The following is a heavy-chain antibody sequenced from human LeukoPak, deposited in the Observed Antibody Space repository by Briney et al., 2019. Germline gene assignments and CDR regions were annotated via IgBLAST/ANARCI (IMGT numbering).Heavy chain of an antibody. V-gene: IGHV1-69*13. CDR2: IIPIFGTA. CDR1: GGTFSSYA. D-gene: IGHD6-13*01. Sequence: PVKVSCKGSGGTFSSYAISWVRQGPGQRVEWMGGIIPIFGTANYAQKFQGRVTITADESTSTAYMELSSLRSEDTAVYYCARDRDDIAAGYFDYWGQGTLVTVSS. CDR3: ARDRDDIAAGYFDY. J-gene: IGHJ4*02.